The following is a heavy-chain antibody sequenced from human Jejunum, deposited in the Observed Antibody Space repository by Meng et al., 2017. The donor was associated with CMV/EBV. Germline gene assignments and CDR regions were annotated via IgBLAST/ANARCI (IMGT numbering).Heavy chain of an antibody. J-gene: IGHJ4*02. CDR2: ISWNSGKI. V-gene: IGHV3-9*01. D-gene: IGHD3-3*01. CDR3: AKPLSPYDFWSGTDY. Sequence: FTFDDYAMHWVRQAPGKGLEWVSGISWNSGKIDYADSVKGRFTISRDNAKTSLYLQMISLKPEDTAFYYCAKPLSPYDFWSGTDYWGQGTLVTVSS. CDR1: FTFDDYA.